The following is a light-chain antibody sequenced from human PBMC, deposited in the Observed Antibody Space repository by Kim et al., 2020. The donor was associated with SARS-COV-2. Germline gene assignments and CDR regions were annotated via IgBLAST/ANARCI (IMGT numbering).Light chain of an antibody. Sequence: QSITISCTGTSGGSGDYNYVSWYQQHPGKAPKLMIYNVNNRPSGVSSRFSASKSGNTASLTISGLQAEDEADYYCSSNASSSTLFVFGTGTKVTVL. CDR2: NVN. CDR1: SGGSGDYNY. CDR3: SSNASSSTLFV. V-gene: IGLV2-14*03. J-gene: IGLJ1*01.